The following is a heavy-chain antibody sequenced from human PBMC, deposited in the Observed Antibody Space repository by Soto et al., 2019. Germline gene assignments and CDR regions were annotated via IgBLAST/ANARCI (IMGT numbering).Heavy chain of an antibody. CDR1: GFTFSSYA. CDR2: ISYDGSNK. V-gene: IGHV3-30-3*01. Sequence: QVQLVESGGGVGQPGRSLRLSCAASGFTFSSYAMHWVRQAPGKGLEWVAVISYDGSNKYYADSVKGRFTISRDNSKNTLYLQMHSLRAEDTAVYYCARGQDYGDFDYWGQGTLVTVSS. CDR3: ARGQDYGDFDY. J-gene: IGHJ4*02. D-gene: IGHD4-17*01.